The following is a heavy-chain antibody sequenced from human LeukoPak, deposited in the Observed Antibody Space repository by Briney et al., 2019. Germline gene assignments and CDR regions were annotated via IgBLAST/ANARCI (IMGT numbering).Heavy chain of an antibody. J-gene: IGHJ4*02. CDR3: AKSESYRFDY. CDR2: INHSGST. Sequence: SETLSLTCAVYGGSFSGYYWSWIRQPPGKGLEWIGEINHSGSTNYNPSLKSRVTISVDTSKNQFSLKLSSVTAADTAVYYCAKSESYRFDYWGQGTLVTVSS. CDR1: GGSFSGYY. V-gene: IGHV4-34*01. D-gene: IGHD1-26*01.